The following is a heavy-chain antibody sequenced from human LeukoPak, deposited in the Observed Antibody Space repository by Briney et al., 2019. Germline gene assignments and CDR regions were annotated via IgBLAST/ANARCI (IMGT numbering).Heavy chain of an antibody. CDR3: ARAEVVVVAAIDY. J-gene: IGHJ4*02. CDR1: GGSFSGYY. D-gene: IGHD2-15*01. Sequence: SETLSLTCAVYGGSFSGYYWSWIRQPPGKGLEWIGEINHSGSTNYNPSLKSRVTISVDTSKNQFSLKLSSVTAADTAVYYCARAEVVVVAAIDYWGQGTLVTVSS. V-gene: IGHV4-34*01. CDR2: INHSGST.